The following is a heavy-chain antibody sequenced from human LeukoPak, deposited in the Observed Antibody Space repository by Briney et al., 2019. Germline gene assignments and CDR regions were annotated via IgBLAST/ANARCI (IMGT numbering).Heavy chain of an antibody. Sequence: SETLSLTCTVSGGSINDYYWSWIRQPPGEGLEWIGNIYYSGTTSYNPSLESRVIISVDTSKNQFSLKLNSVTAADTAVYYCARDFLPPHYTATIRPDWYFDLWGRGTLVTVSS. D-gene: IGHD5-12*01. CDR2: IYYSGTT. J-gene: IGHJ2*01. CDR3: ARDFLPPHYTATIRPDWYFDL. CDR1: GGSINDYY. V-gene: IGHV4-59*01.